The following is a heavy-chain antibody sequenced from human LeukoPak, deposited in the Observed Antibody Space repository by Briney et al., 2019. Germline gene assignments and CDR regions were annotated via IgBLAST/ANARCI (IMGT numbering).Heavy chain of an antibody. D-gene: IGHD3-22*01. CDR2: ISSSGDYI. CDR1: GFTFSSYN. J-gene: IGHJ4*02. V-gene: IGHV3-21*01. Sequence: GGSLRLSCVASGFTFSSYNINWVRQVPGKGLEWVSSISSSGDYIYYADSVKGRFTISRDNAKNSLYLQMNSLRAEDTAAYYCARNLKNYYDSNGYFDYWGQGTLVTVSS. CDR3: ARNLKNYYDSNGYFDY.